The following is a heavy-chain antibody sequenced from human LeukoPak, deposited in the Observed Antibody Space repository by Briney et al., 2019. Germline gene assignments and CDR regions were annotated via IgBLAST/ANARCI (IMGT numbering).Heavy chain of an antibody. CDR2: ISSSSYI. J-gene: IGHJ4*02. V-gene: IGHV3-21*01. D-gene: IGHD6-19*01. Sequence: GGSLRLSCAASGFTFSTYAMTWVRQAPGKGLEWVSSISSSSYIYYADSVKGRFTISRDNAKNSLYLQMNSLRAEDTAVYYCAREESSGWPSYFDYWGQGTLVTVSS. CDR3: AREESSGWPSYFDY. CDR1: GFTFSTYA.